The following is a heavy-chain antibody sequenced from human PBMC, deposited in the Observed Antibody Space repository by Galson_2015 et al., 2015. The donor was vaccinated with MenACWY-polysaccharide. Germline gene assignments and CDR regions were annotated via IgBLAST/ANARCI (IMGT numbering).Heavy chain of an antibody. J-gene: IGHJ4*02. CDR3: VRGVGSYSTAFDY. Sequence: SLRLSCAASGFTFSSYRMNWVRQAPGKGLEWVSYISISSSTMYYADSVKGRFTISRDNAKNSLYLQMNSLRAEDTAVYYCVRGVGSYSTAFDYWGQGTLVTVSS. CDR2: ISISSSTM. V-gene: IGHV3-48*01. CDR1: GFTFSSYR. D-gene: IGHD1-26*01.